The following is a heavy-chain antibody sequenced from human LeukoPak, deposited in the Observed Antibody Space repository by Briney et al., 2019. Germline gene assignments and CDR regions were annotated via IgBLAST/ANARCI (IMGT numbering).Heavy chain of an antibody. CDR2: ISSHGSNK. Sequence: GGSLRLSCAASGFTFNSYSMHWVRQAPGKGLKWVAVISSHGSNKDYADSVKGRFTISRDNSENTLYLQMDSLTTEDTGVYYCAREQGQQWRRFDSWGQGSPVTVSS. J-gene: IGHJ4*02. CDR3: AREQGQQWRRFDS. D-gene: IGHD6-19*01. V-gene: IGHV3-30*04. CDR1: GFTFNSYS.